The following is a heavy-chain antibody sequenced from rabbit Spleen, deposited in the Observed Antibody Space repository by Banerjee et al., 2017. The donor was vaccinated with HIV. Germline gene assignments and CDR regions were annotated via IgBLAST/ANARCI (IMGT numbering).Heavy chain of an antibody. D-gene: IGHD1-1*01. J-gene: IGHJ6*01. V-gene: IGHV1S40*01. Sequence: QSLEESGGDLVKPGASLTLTCIASGVSFSGNSYMCWGRQAPGKGLEWIACIEAGSGGFTYFASWAKGRFTISKTSSTTVTLQMTSLTAADTATYFCARDTSSSFSSYGMDLWGPGTLVTVS. CDR2: IEAGSGGFT. CDR1: GVSFSGNSY. CDR3: ARDTSSSFSSYGMDL.